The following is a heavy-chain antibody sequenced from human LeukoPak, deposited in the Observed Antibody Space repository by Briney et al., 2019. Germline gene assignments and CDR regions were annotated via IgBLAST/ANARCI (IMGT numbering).Heavy chain of an antibody. Sequence: GGSLRLSCAASEFTFSSYWMTWVRQAPGKGLERVANINDDGSDANYVDSVKGRFTVSRDNAKNSLYLQLNSLRAEDTAVYYCATRYCTIAACRASSHHCFDDWGKGTTVIVSS. CDR1: EFTFSSYW. V-gene: IGHV3-7*01. CDR2: INDDGSDA. CDR3: ATRYCTIAACRASSHHCFDD. D-gene: IGHD2-8*01. J-gene: IGHJ6*04.